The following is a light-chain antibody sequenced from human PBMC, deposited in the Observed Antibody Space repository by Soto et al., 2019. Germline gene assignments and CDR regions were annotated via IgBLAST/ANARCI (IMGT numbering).Light chain of an antibody. J-gene: IGLJ1*01. V-gene: IGLV1-40*01. CDR3: QSYDSSLRGYV. CDR2: GNS. CDR1: SSNIGAGYD. Sequence: QAVVTQPPSVSGAPGQRVTISCTWNSSNIGAGYDVHWYQKGLGTAPKLVIYGNSDRPSGVPDRFSGSKSGTSASLAITGLQAEDEADYYCQSYDSSLRGYVFGTGTKLTVL.